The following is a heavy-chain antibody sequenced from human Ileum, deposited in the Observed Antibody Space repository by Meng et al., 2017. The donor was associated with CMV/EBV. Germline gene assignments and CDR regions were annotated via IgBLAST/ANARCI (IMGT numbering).Heavy chain of an antibody. V-gene: IGHV3-74*01. CDR2: LTSDGWT. Sequence: GGSLRLSCAASGFPFATSWMHWVRQVPGKGLGWVSRLTSDGWTDYADSVKGRFTISRDDATSTLYLQMDSLRAEDTAVYYCARDGSYKLDYWGQGTLVTVSS. D-gene: IGHD1-26*01. CDR3: ARDGSYKLDY. J-gene: IGHJ4*02. CDR1: GFPFATSW.